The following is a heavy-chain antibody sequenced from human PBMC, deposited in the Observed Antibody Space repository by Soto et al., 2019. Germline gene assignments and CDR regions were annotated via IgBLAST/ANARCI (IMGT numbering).Heavy chain of an antibody. CDR1: GFTFKNAW. V-gene: IGHV3-15*01. D-gene: IGHD2-8*01. J-gene: IGHJ4*02. Sequence: EVQVVESGGGFVKPGGSLRLSCAASGFTFKNAWMTWVRQAPGKGLEWVGRVKSKIDGGTTDYAAPVKGRFTISRDDSKNTLSLQMNSLKTEDTAVYYCTTDFYPFGVDIGYYDEWGQGTQVTVSS. CDR2: VKSKIDGGTT. CDR3: TTDFYPFGVDIGYYDE.